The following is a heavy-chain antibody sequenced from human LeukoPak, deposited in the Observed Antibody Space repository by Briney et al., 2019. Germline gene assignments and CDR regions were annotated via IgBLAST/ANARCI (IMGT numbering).Heavy chain of an antibody. D-gene: IGHD3-22*01. CDR1: GYSISSGYY. J-gene: IGHJ4*02. Sequence: SETLSLTCAVSGYSISSGYYWGWIRQPPGKGLEWIGSIYDSGSTYYNPSLKSRVTISVDTSKNQFSLKLSSVTAADTAVYYCARHGSRYYYDSSGYWYWGQGTLVTVSS. V-gene: IGHV4-38-2*01. CDR3: ARHGSRYYYDSSGYWY. CDR2: IYDSGST.